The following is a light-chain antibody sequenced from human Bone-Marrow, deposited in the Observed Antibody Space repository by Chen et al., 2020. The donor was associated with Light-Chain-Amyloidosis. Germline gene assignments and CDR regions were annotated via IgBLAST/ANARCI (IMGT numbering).Light chain of an antibody. Sequence: QSALTQPASVSGSPGQSITISCTGTSSDVGGDNHVSWYQQHPDKAPKLMIYEVTNRPSWVPDRFSGSKSDHTASLTISGLQPEDEADYFCSSYTITNALVFGSGTRVTVL. CDR2: EVT. V-gene: IGLV2-14*01. CDR3: SSYTITNALV. J-gene: IGLJ1*01. CDR1: SSDVGGDNH.